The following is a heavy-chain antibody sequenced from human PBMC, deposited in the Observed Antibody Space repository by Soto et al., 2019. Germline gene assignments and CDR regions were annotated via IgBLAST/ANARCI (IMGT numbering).Heavy chain of an antibody. CDR1: GGSFSGYY. J-gene: IGHJ4*02. D-gene: IGHD3-10*01. CDR2: INHSGST. Sequence: LSLTCAVYGGSFSGYYWSWIRQPPGKGLEWIGEINHSGSTNYNPSLKSRVTISVDTSKNQFSLKLSSVTAADTAVYYCARGGGELGYWGQGTLVTVSS. CDR3: ARGGGELGY. V-gene: IGHV4-34*01.